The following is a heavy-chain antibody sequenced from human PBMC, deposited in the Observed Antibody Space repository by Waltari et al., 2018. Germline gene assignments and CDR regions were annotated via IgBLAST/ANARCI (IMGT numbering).Heavy chain of an antibody. V-gene: IGHV4-34*01. CDR3: ARGETGNFFFDD. J-gene: IGHJ4*02. D-gene: IGHD7-27*01. CDR2: VHQSGGP. Sequence: QVQLQQWGAGLLEPSETLSLPSAVSGGSFSGSYWAWLPPSPGKGLQFIGEVHQSGGPNYNPSLGSRVTISLDMSKNQFSLKLTSVTAADTAMYFCARGETGNFFFDDWGQGSQVTVSS. CDR1: GGSFSGSY.